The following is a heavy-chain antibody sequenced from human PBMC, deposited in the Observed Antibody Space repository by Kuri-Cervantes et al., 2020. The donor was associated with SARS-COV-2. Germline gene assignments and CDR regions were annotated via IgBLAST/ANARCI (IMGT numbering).Heavy chain of an antibody. V-gene: IGHV3-23*01. Sequence: GESLKISCAASGFTFSSYSMNWVRQGPRKGLEWVSGISGSGATTYYADSVKGRFTISRDNSKNTLYLQMDSLRADDTAVYYCVKDYYGSGINWIFDSRGQGALVTVSS. CDR3: VKDYYGSGINWIFDS. J-gene: IGHJ4*02. CDR2: ISGSGATT. D-gene: IGHD3-10*01. CDR1: GFTFSSYS.